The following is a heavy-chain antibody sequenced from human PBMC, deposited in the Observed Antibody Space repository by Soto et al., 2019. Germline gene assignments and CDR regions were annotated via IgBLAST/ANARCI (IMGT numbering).Heavy chain of an antibody. CDR3: AKENTPDYGDYVDY. D-gene: IGHD4-17*01. CDR1: GFTFSSYA. J-gene: IGHJ4*02. Sequence: PGGSLRLSCAASGFTFSSYAMSWVRQAPGGGLKWISSISGSGTSTYYADSVKGRFTISRDKSKNTMYLQMNSLRAEDTALYFCAKENTPDYGDYVDYWGQGTLVTVSS. V-gene: IGHV3-23*01. CDR2: ISGSGTST.